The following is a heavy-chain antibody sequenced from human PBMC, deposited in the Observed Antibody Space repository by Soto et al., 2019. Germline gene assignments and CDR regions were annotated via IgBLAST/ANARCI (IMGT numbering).Heavy chain of an antibody. D-gene: IGHD3-22*01. Sequence: GESLKISCKGSGYSFTSYWIGWVRQMPGKGLEWMGIIYPGDSDTRYSPSFQGQVTISADKSISTAYLQWSSLKASDTAMYYRARPGYYDSTAYYHVVGMDVWGQGTPVTVSS. CDR3: ARPGYYDSTAYYHVVGMDV. J-gene: IGHJ6*02. V-gene: IGHV5-51*01. CDR1: GYSFTSYW. CDR2: IYPGDSDT.